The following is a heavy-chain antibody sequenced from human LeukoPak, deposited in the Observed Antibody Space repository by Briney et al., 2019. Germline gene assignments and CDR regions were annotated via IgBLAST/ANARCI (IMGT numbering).Heavy chain of an antibody. J-gene: IGHJ3*02. CDR2: IYPGDSDT. CDR3: ASAYDSSGYYRPHDAFDI. CDR1: GYSFTSYW. Sequence: GESLKTSCKGSGYSFTSYWIGWVRQMPGKGLEWMGIIYPGDSDTRYSPSFQGQVTISADKSISTAYLQWSSLKASDTAMYYCASAYDSSGYYRPHDAFDIWGQGTMVTVSS. V-gene: IGHV5-51*01. D-gene: IGHD3-22*01.